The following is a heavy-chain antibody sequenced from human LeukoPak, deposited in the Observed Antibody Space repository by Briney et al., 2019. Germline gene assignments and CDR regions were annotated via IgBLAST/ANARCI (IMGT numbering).Heavy chain of an antibody. CDR3: ARGISSTWYPYFDY. CDR1: GGSINNYY. D-gene: IGHD6-13*01. J-gene: IGHJ4*02. CDR2: IYTSGST. Sequence: PSETLSLTCTVSGGSINNYYWSWIRQPAGKGLEWIGRIYTSGSTNYNPSLKSRVTMSVGTSKNQFSLNLNSVAAADTAVYYCARGISSTWYPYFDYWGRGTLVTVSS. V-gene: IGHV4-4*07.